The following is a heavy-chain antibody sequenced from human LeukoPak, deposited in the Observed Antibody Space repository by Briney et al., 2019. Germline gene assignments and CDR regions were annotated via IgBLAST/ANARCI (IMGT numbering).Heavy chain of an antibody. CDR1: GGSISSYY. CDR2: IYYSGST. V-gene: IGHV4-59*01. Sequence: SETLSLTCTVSGGSISSYYWSWIRQPPGKGLEWIGYIYYSGSTNYNPSLKSRVTISVDTSKNQFSLKLSSVTAVDTAVYYCARISTVTTWSFGYWGQGTLVTVSS. D-gene: IGHD4-11*01. CDR3: ARISTVTTWSFGY. J-gene: IGHJ4*02.